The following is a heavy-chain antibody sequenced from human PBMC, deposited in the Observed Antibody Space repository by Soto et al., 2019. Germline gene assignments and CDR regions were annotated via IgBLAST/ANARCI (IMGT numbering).Heavy chain of an antibody. J-gene: IGHJ2*01. Sequence: QVQLQQWGAGPLRPLETLSLTCGVSGGSFSGYYWAWIRQSPGKGLEWIGEINDRGSINYNPSLKSRVSISVDTSKNHYSLNLRSVTAADTAVYYCARESHDILTGPPWVWYFDLWGRGTLVTVSP. CDR2: INDRGSI. CDR3: ARESHDILTGPPWVWYFDL. D-gene: IGHD3-9*01. V-gene: IGHV4-34*01. CDR1: GGSFSGYY.